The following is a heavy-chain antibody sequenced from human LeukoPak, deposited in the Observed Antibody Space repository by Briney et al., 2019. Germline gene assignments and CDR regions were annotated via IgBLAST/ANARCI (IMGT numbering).Heavy chain of an antibody. Sequence: PGGSLRLSCAASRFTFSNYWMSWVRQAPGKGLEWVASIKSDGSGKFYVDSVKGRFTISRDNARNSLYLQMNRLRAEDTAVYYCARDADVGTTITGGFDIWGQGTKVTVSS. D-gene: IGHD5-24*01. CDR1: RFTFSNYW. J-gene: IGHJ3*02. CDR2: IKSDGSGK. CDR3: ARDADVGTTITGGFDI. V-gene: IGHV3-7*01.